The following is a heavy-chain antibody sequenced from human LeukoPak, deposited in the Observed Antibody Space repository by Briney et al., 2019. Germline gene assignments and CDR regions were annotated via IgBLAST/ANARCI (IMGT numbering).Heavy chain of an antibody. D-gene: IGHD3-22*01. Sequence: ASVKVSCKASGYTSTGYYMHWVRQAPGQGLEWMGWINPNSGGTNYAQKFQGRVTMTRDTSISTAYMELSRLRSDDTAVYYCASTNYYDSSGPYNDYWGQGTLVTVSS. V-gene: IGHV1-2*02. J-gene: IGHJ4*02. CDR3: ASTNYYDSSGPYNDY. CDR2: INPNSGGT. CDR1: GYTSTGYY.